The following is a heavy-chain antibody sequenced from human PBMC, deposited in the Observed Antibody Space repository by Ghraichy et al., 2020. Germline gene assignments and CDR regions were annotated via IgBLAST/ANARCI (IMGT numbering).Heavy chain of an antibody. Sequence: ASVKVSCRASGYTFTTYGISWVRQAPGQGLEWVGWISGKDGETNYAQKLRGRVTMTTDTSTTTVYMELRSLRSDDTAVYYCARDYYYYDSGGYDDTFDIWGQGTMVTVAS. CDR3: ARDYYYYDSGGYDDTFDI. CDR1: GYTFTTYG. D-gene: IGHD3-22*01. V-gene: IGHV1-18*04. CDR2: ISGKDGET. J-gene: IGHJ3*02.